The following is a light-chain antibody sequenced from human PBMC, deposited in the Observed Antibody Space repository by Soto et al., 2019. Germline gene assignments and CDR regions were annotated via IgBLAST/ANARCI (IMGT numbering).Light chain of an antibody. V-gene: IGLV2-11*01. J-gene: IGLJ1*01. CDR3: CSYVGATTYV. CDR1: TSDVGGYNY. CDR2: EAI. Sequence: QSALTQPRSVSGSPGQSVAISCTGTTSDVGGYNYVSWYQQHPSKAPKVIIYEAIKRPSGISNRFSGSISGTTASLTISGLQAEDEADYYCCSYVGATTYVFGSGTKVTVL.